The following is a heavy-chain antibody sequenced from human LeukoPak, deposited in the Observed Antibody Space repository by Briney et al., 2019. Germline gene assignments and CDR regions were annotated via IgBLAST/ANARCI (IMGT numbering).Heavy chain of an antibody. V-gene: IGHV3-21*01. D-gene: IGHD2-15*01. CDR3: ARDSGLGYCSGGSCYPPDY. CDR1: GFTFSSFT. Sequence: GGSLRLSCAASGFTFSSFTMNWVRQAPGKGLEWVSSISSTSTYIHYADSVKGRFTISRDNAKNSLYLQMNSLRAEDTAVYYCARDSGLGYCSGGSCYPPDYWGQGTLVTVSS. J-gene: IGHJ4*02. CDR2: ISSTSTYI.